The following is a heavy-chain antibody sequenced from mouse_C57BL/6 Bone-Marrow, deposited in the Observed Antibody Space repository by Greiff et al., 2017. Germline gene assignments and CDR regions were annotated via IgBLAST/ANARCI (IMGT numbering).Heavy chain of an antibody. J-gene: IGHJ2*01. CDR2: INPSTGGT. Sequence: VQLQQSGPELVKPGASVKISCKASGYSFTGYYMNWVKQSPDKSLEWIGEINPSTGGTTYNQKFKAKATLTVDKASSTAYMQLKSLTSEDSADYYCASSTVVADYWGQGTTLTVSS. D-gene: IGHD1-1*01. CDR1: GYSFTGYY. CDR3: ASSTVVADY. V-gene: IGHV1-42*01.